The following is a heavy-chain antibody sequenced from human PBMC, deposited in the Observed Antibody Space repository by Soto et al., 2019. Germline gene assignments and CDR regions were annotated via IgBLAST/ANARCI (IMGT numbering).Heavy chain of an antibody. CDR1: GFAFDDYV. CDR2: ITWNGGTI. V-gene: IGHV3-9*01. D-gene: IGHD6-13*01. Sequence: GGSLRLSCAASGFAFDDYVMHWVRQPPGRGLEWVSGITWNGGTIRYVDSVKGRFTISRDNAENSLYLQMNSLRPEDTAVYYCARVAAAGLDYWGQGTLVTVSS. CDR3: ARVAAAGLDY. J-gene: IGHJ4*02.